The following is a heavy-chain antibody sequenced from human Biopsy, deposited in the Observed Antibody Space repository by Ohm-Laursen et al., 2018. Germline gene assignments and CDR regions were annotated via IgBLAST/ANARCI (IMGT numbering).Heavy chain of an antibody. CDR1: GGTFINYG. Sequence: SSVKVSCKAPGGTFINYGVDWVRQAPGQGLEWLGGNIPILGTGNYAQKFQDRVTVAADTSTSTATMELRSLRSDDTAVYYCATKLTGYFHHWGQGTLVIVSS. CDR2: NIPILGTG. D-gene: IGHD3-9*01. CDR3: ATKLTGYFHH. J-gene: IGHJ1*01. V-gene: IGHV1-69*06.